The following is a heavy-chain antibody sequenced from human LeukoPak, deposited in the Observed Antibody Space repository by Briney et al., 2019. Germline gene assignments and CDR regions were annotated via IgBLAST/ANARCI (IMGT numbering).Heavy chain of an antibody. CDR3: ARHDPGWFDT. CDR1: GGSISSPY. CDR2: IHYSGST. D-gene: IGHD7-27*01. V-gene: IGHV4-59*08. Sequence: PSDTLSLTCTVSGGSISSPYWSWIRQPPGKGLEWIGYIHYSGSTNYNPPPKSRATISVDTSTAHFSLKLSSATAADTAVYYCARHDPGWFDTWGQGTLVTVSS. J-gene: IGHJ5*02.